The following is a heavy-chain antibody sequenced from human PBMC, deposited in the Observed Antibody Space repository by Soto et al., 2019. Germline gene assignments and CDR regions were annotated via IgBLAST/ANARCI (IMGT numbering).Heavy chain of an antibody. CDR3: VKAAAGYYYDSSGYSSNLPYWNV. J-gene: IGHJ6*02. V-gene: IGHV3-64D*06. CDR2: ISSNGGST. D-gene: IGHD3-22*01. Sequence: VGSLRLSCSASGFTFSSYAMHWVRQAPGKGLEYVSAISSNGGSTYYADSVKGRFTISRDNSKNTLYLQMSSLRAEDTAVYYCVKAAAGYYYDSSGYSSNLPYWNVWGQGTTVTVSS. CDR1: GFTFSSYA.